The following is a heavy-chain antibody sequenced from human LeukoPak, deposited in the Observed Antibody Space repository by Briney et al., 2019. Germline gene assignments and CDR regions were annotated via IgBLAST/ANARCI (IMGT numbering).Heavy chain of an antibody. D-gene: IGHD3-9*01. CDR3: GRAISAPLRYFDLLIELDY. CDR1: GYTFTSYD. CDR2: VNPNSGNT. Sequence: GASVKVSCKASGYTFTSYDINWVRQATGQGLEWMGWVNPNSGNTGYAQKFQGRVTMTRNTSISTAYMELRSLRSDDTAVYYCGRAISAPLRYFDLLIELDYRGQGTLVTVSS. V-gene: IGHV1-8*01. J-gene: IGHJ4*01.